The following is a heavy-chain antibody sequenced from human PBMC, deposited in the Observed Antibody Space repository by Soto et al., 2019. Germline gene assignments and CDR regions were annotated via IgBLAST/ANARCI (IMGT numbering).Heavy chain of an antibody. Sequence: EVQLLESGGGLVQPGGSLRLSCAASGFTFSSYAMSWVRQAPGKGLEWVSAISGSGGSTYYADSVKGRFTISRDNSKNTLYLQMNSLRAGDTAVYYCAPAGWELPTRFDYWGQGTLVTVSS. CDR1: GFTFSSYA. D-gene: IGHD1-26*01. CDR3: APAGWELPTRFDY. J-gene: IGHJ4*02. V-gene: IGHV3-23*01. CDR2: ISGSGGST.